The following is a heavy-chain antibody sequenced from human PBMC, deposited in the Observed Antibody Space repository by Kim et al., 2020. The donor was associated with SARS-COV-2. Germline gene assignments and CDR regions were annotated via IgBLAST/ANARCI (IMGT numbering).Heavy chain of an antibody. CDR1: GGSFSGHC. CDR2: IKQTGTT. J-gene: IGHJ4*02. Sequence: SETLSLTCAVYGGSFSGHCWSWFRQTPGKELEWIGEIKQTGTTYSNPSLKSRVTISRDTSKNQFSLRLTSVTAADTAVYYCARGREMLGPATLDYWGQGTLVTVSS. D-gene: IGHD7-27*01. V-gene: IGHV4-34*01. CDR3: ARGREMLGPATLDY.